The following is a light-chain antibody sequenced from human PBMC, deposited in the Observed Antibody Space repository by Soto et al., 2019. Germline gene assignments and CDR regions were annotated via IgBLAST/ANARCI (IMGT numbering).Light chain of an antibody. CDR2: EVS. Sequence: ILMTQTPLSLSIIPGQTASISCKSSQSLLHSDGKTYFYWYVQKAGQAPQPLIYEVSNRFSGVPERFSGGGSRTDFTLKISRVEADDVVIYYWMQAIDIPWTFGQGTKVEIK. CDR3: MQAIDIPWT. V-gene: IGKV2-29*01. J-gene: IGKJ1*01. CDR1: QSLLHSDGKTY.